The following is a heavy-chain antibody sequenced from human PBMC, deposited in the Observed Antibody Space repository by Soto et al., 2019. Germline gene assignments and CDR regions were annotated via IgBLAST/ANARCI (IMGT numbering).Heavy chain of an antibody. CDR1: VFTFSIYG. CDR2: IWYDGSNK. Sequence: RGSLRVSCATSVFTFSIYGMHGVRQAPGKGLEWVAVIWYDGSNKYYADSVKGRLTISRDNSKNTLYLQMNRLRAEDTAVYYCARDRYCSGGSCYSGYFDYWGQGTMVTVSS. J-gene: IGHJ4*02. D-gene: IGHD2-15*01. V-gene: IGHV3-33*01. CDR3: ARDRYCSGGSCYSGYFDY.